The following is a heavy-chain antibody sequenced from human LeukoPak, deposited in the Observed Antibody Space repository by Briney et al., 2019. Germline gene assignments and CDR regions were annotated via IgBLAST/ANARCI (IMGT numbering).Heavy chain of an antibody. J-gene: IGHJ6*03. CDR3: ARADYSSSWSHEYYYMDV. V-gene: IGHV4-38-2*02. CDR1: GYSISSGYY. D-gene: IGHD6-13*01. CDR2: ISDSGST. Sequence: PSETLSLTCTVSGYSISSGYYWGWLRQSPGKGLEWIGSISDSGSTFSNPSLKGRVSISVDTSKNQFSLSLSSVTAADTAVYYCARADYSSSWSHEYYYMDVWGKGTTVTVSS.